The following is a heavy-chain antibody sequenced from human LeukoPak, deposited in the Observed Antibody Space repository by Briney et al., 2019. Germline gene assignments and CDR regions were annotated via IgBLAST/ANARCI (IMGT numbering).Heavy chain of an antibody. CDR1: GGTISSYY. D-gene: IGHD3-22*01. CDR2: IYYSGST. CDR3: ARTEDYYDSSGLDY. V-gene: IGHV4-59*08. Sequence: SETLSLTCTVSGGTISSYYWSWIRQPPGKGLEWIGYIYYSGSTNYNPSLKSRVTISVDTSKNQFSLKLSSVTAADTAVYYCARTEDYYDSSGLDYWGQGTLVTVSS. J-gene: IGHJ4*02.